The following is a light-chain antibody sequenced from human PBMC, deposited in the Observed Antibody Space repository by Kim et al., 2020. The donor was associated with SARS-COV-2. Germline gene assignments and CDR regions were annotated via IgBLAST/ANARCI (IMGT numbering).Light chain of an antibody. CDR1: NIGSKS. V-gene: IGLV3-21*04. CDR2: YDS. Sequence: APGKTARITCGGNNIGSKSVHWYQQKPGQAPVLAIYYDSDRPSGIPERFSGSNSGNTATLTISRVEAGDEADYYCQVWDSSSDHRVFGGGTQLTVL. CDR3: QVWDSSSDHRV. J-gene: IGLJ3*02.